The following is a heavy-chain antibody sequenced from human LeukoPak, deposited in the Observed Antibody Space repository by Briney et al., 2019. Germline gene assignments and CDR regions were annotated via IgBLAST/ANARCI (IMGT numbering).Heavy chain of an antibody. CDR1: GFTFSSYW. V-gene: IGHV3-7*01. D-gene: IGHD3-22*01. J-gene: IGHJ4*02. CDR2: IKQVGSEK. Sequence: GGSLRLSCAASGFTFSSYWMSWVRQAPGKGLEWVANIKQVGSEKYYVDSVKGRFTISRDNAKNSLYLQMNSLRAEDTAVYYCARDSVPYYYDSSGYFDYWGQGTLVTVSS. CDR3: ARDSVPYYYDSSGYFDY.